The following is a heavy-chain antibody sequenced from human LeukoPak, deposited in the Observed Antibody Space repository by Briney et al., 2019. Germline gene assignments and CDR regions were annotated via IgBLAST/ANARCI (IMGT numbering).Heavy chain of an antibody. Sequence: ETGGSLRLSCAASTFTFSNAWMSWVRQAPGKGLEWVGRIKSKSDGGTTDYAAPVKGRFTISRDDSKNTLYLHMNSLKTEDTGVYYCTSPSSPYYYYNMDVWGQGTTVTVSS. CDR3: TSPSSPYYYYNMDV. CDR1: TFTFSNAW. J-gene: IGHJ6*02. V-gene: IGHV3-15*01. CDR2: IKSKSDGGTT.